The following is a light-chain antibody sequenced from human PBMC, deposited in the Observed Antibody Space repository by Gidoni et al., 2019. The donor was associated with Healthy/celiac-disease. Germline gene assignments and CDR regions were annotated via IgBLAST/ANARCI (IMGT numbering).Light chain of an antibody. CDR1: QDSSNY. V-gene: IGKV1-33*01. CDR3: HQYDNLPWT. CDR2: DAS. Sequence: DIQMTQSPSSLSASVGDRVTITCQASQDSSNYLNWYQQKPGKAPKLLIYDASNLETGVPSRFSGSGSGTDFTFTISSLQPEDIATYYCHQYDNLPWTFGQGTKVEIK. J-gene: IGKJ1*01.